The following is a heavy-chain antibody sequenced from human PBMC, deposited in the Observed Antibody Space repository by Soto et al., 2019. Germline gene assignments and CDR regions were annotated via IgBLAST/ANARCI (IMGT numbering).Heavy chain of an antibody. CDR2: IKQGGNEK. V-gene: IGHV3-7*01. D-gene: IGHD3-16*01. J-gene: IGHJ6*02. CDR3: VGALTYEVPYYYYGMDV. Sequence: GGSLRLSCAASGFSFSTYLMSWVRQAPGKGLEWVANIKQGGNEKFYVDSVKGRFTISRDNDKKSLYLQRDSLRVEDTAVYYCVGALTYEVPYYYYGMDVWGQGTTVTVSS. CDR1: GFSFSTYL.